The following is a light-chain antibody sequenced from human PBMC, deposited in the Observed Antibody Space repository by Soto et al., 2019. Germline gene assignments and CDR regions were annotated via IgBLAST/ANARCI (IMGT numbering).Light chain of an antibody. J-gene: IGLJ2*01. CDR1: SSDVGGYNY. CDR3: SSYAGSNTLV. Sequence: QSALTQPASVSGSPGQSITISCTGTSSDVGGYNYVSWYQHHPGKAPKLMIYEVSNRPSGVSNRFSGSKSGNTASLTISGLQPEDEADYYCSSYAGSNTLVFGGGTKLTVL. V-gene: IGLV2-14*01. CDR2: EVS.